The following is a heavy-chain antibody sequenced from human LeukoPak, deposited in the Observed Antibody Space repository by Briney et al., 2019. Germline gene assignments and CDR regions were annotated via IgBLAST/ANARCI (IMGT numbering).Heavy chain of an antibody. Sequence: GGSLRLSCAASGFTFRNYVIHWVRQAPGKGLEWVAVTSSDLNVKLYADSVKGRFTISRDNSRSTLYLQMNSQRPEDTAIYYCAREGYYGSGSPPSLYFDYWGQGTLVTVSS. V-gene: IGHV3-30-3*01. CDR2: TSSDLNVK. D-gene: IGHD3-10*01. CDR1: GFTFRNYV. CDR3: AREGYYGSGSPPSLYFDY. J-gene: IGHJ4*02.